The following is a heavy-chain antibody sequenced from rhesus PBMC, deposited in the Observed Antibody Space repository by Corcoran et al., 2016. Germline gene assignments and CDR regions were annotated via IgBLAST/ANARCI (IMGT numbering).Heavy chain of an antibody. V-gene: IGHV3S43*01. CDR1: GFTSGNSD. D-gene: IGHD3-9*01. CDR2: ISSGGSI. J-gene: IGHJ3*01. Sequence: EVQLVESGGGLVQPGGSLRLSCAAPGFTSGNSDLIWIRQAPGKGLKWVSYISSGGSIYYSDSVKGRFTISRDNAKNTLYLQMSSLMVEYTAVYYCAKDSTRMITVTIYDAFDFWGQGLSVTVSS. CDR3: AKDSTRMITVTIYDAFDF.